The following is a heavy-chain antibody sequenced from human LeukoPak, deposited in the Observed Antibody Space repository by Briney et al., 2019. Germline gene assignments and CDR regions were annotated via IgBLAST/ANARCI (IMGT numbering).Heavy chain of an antibody. D-gene: IGHD3-22*01. J-gene: IGHJ4*02. CDR2: ISGSGGST. CDR1: GFTFSHFW. CDR3: AKEDYDSSGPDY. V-gene: IGHV3-23*01. Sequence: GGSLRLSCAASGFTFSHFWMSWVRQAPGKGLEWVSAISGSGGSTYYADSVKGRFTISRDNSKNTLYLQMNSLRAEDTAVYYCAKEDYDSSGPDYWGQGTLVTVSS.